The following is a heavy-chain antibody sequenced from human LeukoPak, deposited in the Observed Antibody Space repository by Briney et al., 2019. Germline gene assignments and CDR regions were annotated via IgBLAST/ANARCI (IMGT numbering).Heavy chain of an antibody. D-gene: IGHD5-24*01. Sequence: ASVKVSCKASGYTFTGYYMHWVRQAPGQGLEWMGWINPNSGGTNYAQKFQGRVTMTRDTSNSTAYMELSRLRSDDTAVYYCARGHVEMATISPDYWGQGTLVTVSS. V-gene: IGHV1-2*02. CDR1: GYTFTGYY. CDR3: ARGHVEMATISPDY. CDR2: INPNSGGT. J-gene: IGHJ4*02.